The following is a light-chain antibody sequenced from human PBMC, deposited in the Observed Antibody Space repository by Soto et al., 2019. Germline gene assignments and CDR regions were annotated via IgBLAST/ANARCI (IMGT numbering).Light chain of an antibody. CDR1: QSISYY. CDR2: GAS. Sequence: DIQMTQSPSSLSASVGDRVSITCRAGQSISYYLNWFQQKPGKSPNLLIYGASTLNIGVPSRFTGSGSGTNFTLTINSLKPEDFAAYYCQQSYTTPLTFGLGTKVDVK. J-gene: IGKJ1*01. V-gene: IGKV1-39*01. CDR3: QQSYTTPLT.